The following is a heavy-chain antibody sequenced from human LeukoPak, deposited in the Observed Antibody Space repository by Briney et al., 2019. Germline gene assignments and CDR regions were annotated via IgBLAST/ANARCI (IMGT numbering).Heavy chain of an antibody. J-gene: IGHJ6*02. D-gene: IGHD3-22*01. CDR3: ARDSYYYDSSGGSSGGYYYGMDV. Sequence: GGSLRLSCAASGFTFSSYSMNWVRQAPGKGLEWVSSISSSSSYIYYADSVKGRFTISRDNAKNSLYLQMNSLRAEDTAVYYCARDSYYYDSSGGSSGGYYYGMDVWGQGTTVTVSS. CDR2: ISSSSSYI. CDR1: GFTFSSYS. V-gene: IGHV3-21*04.